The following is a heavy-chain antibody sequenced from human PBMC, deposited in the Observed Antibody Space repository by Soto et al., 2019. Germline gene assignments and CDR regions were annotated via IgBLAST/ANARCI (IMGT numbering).Heavy chain of an antibody. J-gene: IGHJ6*03. D-gene: IGHD7-27*01. V-gene: IGHV3-33*01. Sequence: GGSLRLSCAASGFTFSSYGMHWVRQAPGKGLEWVAVIWYDGSNKYYADSVKGRFTISRDNSKNTLYLQMNSLRAEDTAVYYCARDGDAENHYYYYYMDVWGKGTTVTVSS. CDR3: ARDGDAENHYYYYYMDV. CDR1: GFTFSSYG. CDR2: IWYDGSNK.